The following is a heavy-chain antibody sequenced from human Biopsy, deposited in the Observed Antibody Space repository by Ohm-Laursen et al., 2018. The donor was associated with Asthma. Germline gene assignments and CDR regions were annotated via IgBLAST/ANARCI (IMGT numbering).Heavy chain of an antibody. Sequence: GSSVKVSCKPPGGTFSNFAISWVRQVPGQGLEWLGGIMTVFGTTNYAQKFQGRVTITADESTSTAYMEVTSLRSEDTAIYYCARCQVGYSSGWSLLLKKIYYSGMDVWGQGTAVTVSS. D-gene: IGHD6-19*01. V-gene: IGHV1-69*01. CDR2: IMTVFGTT. CDR1: GGTFSNFA. J-gene: IGHJ6*02. CDR3: ARCQVGYSSGWSLLLKKIYYSGMDV.